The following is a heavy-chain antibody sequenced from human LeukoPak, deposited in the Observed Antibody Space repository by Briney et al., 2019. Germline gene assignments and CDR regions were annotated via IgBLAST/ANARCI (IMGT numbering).Heavy chain of an antibody. Sequence: GGSLRLSCAASGFTFSSFEMDWVRQAPGKGLEWVSYISSSGGSIYYADSVKGRFTISRDNAKNSLFLQMNSLRAEDTALYYCARFGYGGKVDYWGQGTLVTVSS. J-gene: IGHJ4*02. D-gene: IGHD4-23*01. CDR3: ARFGYGGKVDY. CDR1: GFTFSSFE. CDR2: ISSSGGSI. V-gene: IGHV3-48*03.